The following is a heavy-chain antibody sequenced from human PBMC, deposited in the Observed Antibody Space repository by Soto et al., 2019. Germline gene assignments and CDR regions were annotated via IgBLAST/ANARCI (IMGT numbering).Heavy chain of an antibody. J-gene: IGHJ4*02. CDR1: GFSLTTSGVG. CDR2: IYWDNDR. D-gene: IGHD1-20*01. CDR3: AHRRGGYNWDDGDFDY. V-gene: IGHV2-5*02. Sequence: QITLKESGPTLVKHTQTLKLTCTFSGFSLTTSGVGVGWIRQPPGEALESLALIYWDNDRRYNPSLRSRLAISKDTSKNQVVLTMTNLDPVDTVTYYCAHRRGGYNWDDGDFDYWGPGTLVTVSS.